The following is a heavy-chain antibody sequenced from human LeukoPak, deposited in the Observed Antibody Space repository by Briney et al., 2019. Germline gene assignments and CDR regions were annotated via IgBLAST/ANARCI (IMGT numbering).Heavy chain of an antibody. CDR3: ATSAIHRYDFWSGYHQYFQH. Sequence: ASVTVSCKVSGYTLTELSMHWVRQAPGKGLEWMGGFDPEDGETIYAQKFQGRVTMTEDTSTDTAYMELSSLRSEDTAVYYCATSAIHRYDFWSGYHQYFQHWGQGTLVTVSS. CDR2: FDPEDGET. V-gene: IGHV1-24*01. D-gene: IGHD3-3*01. J-gene: IGHJ1*01. CDR1: GYTLTELS.